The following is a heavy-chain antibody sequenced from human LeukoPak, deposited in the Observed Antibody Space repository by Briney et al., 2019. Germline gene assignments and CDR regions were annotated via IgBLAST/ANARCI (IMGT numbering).Heavy chain of an antibody. CDR3: ARVLYSGYDPSGY. CDR2: INPNSGGT. J-gene: IGHJ4*02. D-gene: IGHD5-12*01. Sequence: VASVKVSCKASGYTFTGYYMHWVRQAPGQGLEWMGWINPNSGGTNYAQKFQGRVTMTRNTSISTAYMELSSLRSEDTAVYYCARVLYSGYDPSGYWGQGTLVTVSS. V-gene: IGHV1-2*02. CDR1: GYTFTGYY.